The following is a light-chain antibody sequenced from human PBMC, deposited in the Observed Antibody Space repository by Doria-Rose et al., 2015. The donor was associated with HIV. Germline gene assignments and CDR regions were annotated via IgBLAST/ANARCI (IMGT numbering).Light chain of an antibody. CDR2: WAS. J-gene: IGKJ3*01. CDR1: QSLLYTSKNY. V-gene: IGKV4-1*01. CDR3: QQYYDTPS. Sequence: DIRVTQSPESLGMSLGERATLNCKSNQSLLYTSKNYLAWYQQKPGQPPKLLIDWASTRQSGVPARFSGGGSGTDFTLTISSLEAEDVAVYYCQQYYDTPSFGPGTTVDIK.